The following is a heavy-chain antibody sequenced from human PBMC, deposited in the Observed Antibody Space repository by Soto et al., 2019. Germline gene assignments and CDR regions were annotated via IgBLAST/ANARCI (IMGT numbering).Heavy chain of an antibody. J-gene: IGHJ6*02. CDR3: ARDAAMVTDYYYGMDV. V-gene: IGHV4-39*07. Sequence: SETLSLTCTVSGGSITSSSYYWGWIRQPPGKGLEWIGSIYYSGSTYYNPSLKSRVTISVDTSKNQFSLKLSSVTAADTAVYYCARDAAMVTDYYYGMDVWGQGTTVTVSS. D-gene: IGHD5-18*01. CDR1: GGSITSSSYY. CDR2: IYYSGST.